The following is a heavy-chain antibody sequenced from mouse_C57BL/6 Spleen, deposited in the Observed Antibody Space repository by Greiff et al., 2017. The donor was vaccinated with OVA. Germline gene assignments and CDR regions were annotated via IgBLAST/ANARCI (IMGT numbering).Heavy chain of an antibody. CDR2: LSNKANGYTT. Sequence: DVMLVESGGGLVQPGGSLSLSCAASGFTFTDYYMSWVRQPPGKALEWLGFLSNKANGYTTEYSASVKGRFTISRDNSQSILYLQMNALRAEDSATYYGARGGSSYGPCSDYWGQGTTLTVSS. D-gene: IGHD1-1*01. V-gene: IGHV7-3*01. J-gene: IGHJ2*01. CDR1: GFTFTDYY. CDR3: ARGGSSYGPCSDY.